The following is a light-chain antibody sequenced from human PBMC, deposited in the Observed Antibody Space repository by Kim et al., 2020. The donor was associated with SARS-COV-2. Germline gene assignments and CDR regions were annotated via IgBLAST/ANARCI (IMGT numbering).Light chain of an antibody. Sequence: SVGDRVTITCRASQSISSWLAWYQQEPGKAPKLLIYKASSLESGVPSRFSGSESGTEFTLTISSLQPDDFATYYCQQYNSYSTWTFGQGTKVDIK. CDR2: KAS. J-gene: IGKJ1*01. CDR1: QSISSW. V-gene: IGKV1-5*03. CDR3: QQYNSYSTWT.